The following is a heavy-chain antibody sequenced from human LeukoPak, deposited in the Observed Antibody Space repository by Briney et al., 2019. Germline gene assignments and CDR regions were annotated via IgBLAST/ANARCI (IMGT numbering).Heavy chain of an antibody. Sequence: GGSLRLSCAASGFTVSANYINWVRQPPGKGLEWVSGFSGSGGSTYYADSVKGRFTISRDNSKNTLYLQMNSLRAEDTAVYYCAKRRDGYFDDWGQGTLVTVSS. J-gene: IGHJ4*02. V-gene: IGHV3-23*01. CDR3: AKRRDGYFDD. D-gene: IGHD5-24*01. CDR2: FSGSGGST. CDR1: GFTVSANY.